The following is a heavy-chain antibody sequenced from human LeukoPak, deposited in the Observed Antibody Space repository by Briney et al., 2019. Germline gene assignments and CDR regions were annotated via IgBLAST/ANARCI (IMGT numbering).Heavy chain of an antibody. D-gene: IGHD3-10*01. CDR2: INNSGSST. CDR3: AKAAFGGSGSYPDC. Sequence: PGWSLRLSCAATGYSFSNHAMRWVHQVAGKGLEWVSTINNSGSSTYYADSVKGRFTISRDNSKNTLYLQMNSLRAEDTAVYYCAKAAFGGSGSYPDCWGQGTLVTVSS. CDR1: GYSFSNHA. J-gene: IGHJ4*02. V-gene: IGHV3-23*01.